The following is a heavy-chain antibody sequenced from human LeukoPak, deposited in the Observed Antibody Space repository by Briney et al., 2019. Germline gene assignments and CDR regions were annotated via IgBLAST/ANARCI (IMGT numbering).Heavy chain of an antibody. J-gene: IGHJ4*02. CDR3: ARWGVDYYGSGTYYLMYYFDY. Sequence: GGSLRLSCAASGFTFSTYSINWVLQPPGKGLYWVSGISGSGGATSYVDSVKGRFTISRDDPHNTLYLQMNSLRAEDTAVYFCARWGVDYYGSGTYYLMYYFDYWGQGALVTVSS. CDR1: GFTFSTYS. D-gene: IGHD3-10*01. CDR2: ISGSGGAT. V-gene: IGHV3-23*01.